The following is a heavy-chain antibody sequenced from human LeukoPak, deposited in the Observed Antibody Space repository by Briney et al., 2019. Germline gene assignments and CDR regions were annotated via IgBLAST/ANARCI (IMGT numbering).Heavy chain of an antibody. CDR1: GGTFSSYA. CDR2: IIPIFGTA. Sequence: SVKVSCKASGGTFSSYAISWVRQAPGQGLEWMGGIIPIFGTADYAQKFQGRVTITADESTSTAYMELSSLRSEDTAVYYCARGSSPGRRDGVLLYFDYWGQGTLVTVSS. J-gene: IGHJ4*02. CDR3: ARGSSPGRRDGVLLYFDY. V-gene: IGHV1-69*13. D-gene: IGHD5-24*01.